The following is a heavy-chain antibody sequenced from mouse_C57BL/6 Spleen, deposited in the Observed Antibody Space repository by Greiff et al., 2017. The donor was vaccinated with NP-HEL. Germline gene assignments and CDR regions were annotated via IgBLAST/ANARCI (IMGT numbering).Heavy chain of an antibody. D-gene: IGHD2-4*01. Sequence: EVQLQQSGAELVRPGASVKLSCTASGFNIKDDYMHWVKQRPEQGLEWIGWIDPENGDTEYASKFQGKATITADTSSNTAYLPLSSLTSEDSAVYDCTTANDYDGGLQFGDWGKGILVTVA. J-gene: IGHJ3*01. CDR2: IDPENGDT. V-gene: IGHV14-4*01. CDR1: GFNIKDDY. CDR3: TTANDYDGGLQFGD.